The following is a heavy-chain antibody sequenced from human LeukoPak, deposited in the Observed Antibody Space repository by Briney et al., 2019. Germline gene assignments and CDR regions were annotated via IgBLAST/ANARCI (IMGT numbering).Heavy chain of an antibody. V-gene: IGHV1-18*01. CDR1: GYTFTSYG. CDR2: ISDYNGNT. J-gene: IGHJ4*02. D-gene: IGHD4-17*01. Sequence: ASVMVSCKASGYTFTSYGISWVRQAPGQGLEWMGWISDYNGNTNYGQTLKGRVTITTDTSTSTAYMELRSLRSDDTAVYYCARGLRGTVTMSDYWGQGPLVTVSS. CDR3: ARGLRGTVTMSDY.